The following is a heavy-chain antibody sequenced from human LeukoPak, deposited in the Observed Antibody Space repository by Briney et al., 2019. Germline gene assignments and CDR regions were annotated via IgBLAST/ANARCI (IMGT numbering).Heavy chain of an antibody. J-gene: IGHJ1*01. V-gene: IGHV3-21*01. CDR2: ISSSSSHI. CDR3: TSNPPGIARDGAEYFQH. D-gene: IGHD6-13*01. Sequence: GGSLRLSCAASGFTFSSDSMNWVRQAPGKGLEWVSSISSSSSHIYYADSVKGRFTISRDNAKNSLYLQMNTLRAEDTAVYYCTSNPPGIARDGAEYFQHWGQGTLVTVSS. CDR1: GFTFSSDS.